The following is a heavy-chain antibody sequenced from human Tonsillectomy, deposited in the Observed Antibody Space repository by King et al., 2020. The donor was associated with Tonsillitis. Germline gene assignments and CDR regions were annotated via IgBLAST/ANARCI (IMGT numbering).Heavy chain of an antibody. J-gene: IGHJ3*02. CDR1: GYTFTSYG. CDR3: ARDQPDYDFWSGYYTGAFDI. V-gene: IGHV1-18*01. Sequence: QLVQSGAEVKKPGASVKVSCKASGYTFTSYGISWVRQAPGQGLEWMGWISAYNGNTNYAQKLQGRGTMTTDTSTSTAYMELRSLGSDDTAVYYCARDQPDYDFWSGYYTGAFDIWGQGTMVTVSS. CDR2: ISAYNGNT. D-gene: IGHD3-3*01.